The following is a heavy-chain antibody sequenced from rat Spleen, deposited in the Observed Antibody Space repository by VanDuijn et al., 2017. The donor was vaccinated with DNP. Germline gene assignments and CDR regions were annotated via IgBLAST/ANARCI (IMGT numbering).Heavy chain of an antibody. CDR3: TRAGGNYPYWYFDF. Sequence: QVQLKESGPGLVQPSETLSLTCTVPGFSLTNYGVNWVRQPPGKGLEWMGRMRYNGDTSYNSALKSRLSISRDTSKNQFFLKKNSLQADDTGTYYCTRAGGNYPYWYFDFWGPGTMVTVSS. J-gene: IGHJ1*01. CDR2: MRYNGDT. V-gene: IGHV2-63*01. D-gene: IGHD1-4*01. CDR1: GFSLTNYG.